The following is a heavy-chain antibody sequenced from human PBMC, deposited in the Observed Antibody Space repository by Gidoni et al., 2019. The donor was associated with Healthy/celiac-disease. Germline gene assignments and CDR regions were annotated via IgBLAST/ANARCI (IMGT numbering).Heavy chain of an antibody. CDR1: GYSFTSYW. Sequence: EVQLVQSGAEVKKPGESLRISCKGSGYSFTSYWISWVRQMPGKGLEWMGRIDPSDSYTNYSPSFQGHVTISADKSISTAYLQWSSLKASDTAMYYCARHGEKRSYYYYYMDVWGKGTTVTVSS. CDR2: IDPSDSYT. CDR3: ARHGEKRSYYYYYMDV. V-gene: IGHV5-10-1*03. D-gene: IGHD1-1*01. J-gene: IGHJ6*03.